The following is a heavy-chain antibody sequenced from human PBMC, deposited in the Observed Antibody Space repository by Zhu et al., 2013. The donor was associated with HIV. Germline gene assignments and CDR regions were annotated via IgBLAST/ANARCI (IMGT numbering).Heavy chain of an antibody. J-gene: IGHJ4*02. CDR1: GFTFSSYA. CDR2: ISGSGGST. Sequence: EVQLLESGGGLVQPGGSLRLSCAASGFTFSSYAMSWVRQAPGKGLEWVSAISGSGGSTYYADSVKGRFTISRDNSKNTLYLQMNSLRAEDTAVYYCAKVRDTVTTGIGDLLFDYWGQGTLVTVS. D-gene: IGHD4-17*01. V-gene: IGHV3-23*01. CDR3: AKVRDTVTTGIGDLLFDY.